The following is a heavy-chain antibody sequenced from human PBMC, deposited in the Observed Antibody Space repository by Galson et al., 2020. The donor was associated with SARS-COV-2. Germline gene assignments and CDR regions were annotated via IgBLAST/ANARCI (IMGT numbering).Heavy chain of an antibody. Sequence: GSLRLSCAASGFTFSSYWMHWVRQAPVKGLVWVSRINSDGSSTSYAYSVKGRFTISRDNAKNTLYLQMNSLRAEDTAVYYCARALIVGATTLGAFDIWGQGTMVTVSS. CDR3: ARALIVGATTLGAFDI. D-gene: IGHD1-26*01. V-gene: IGHV3-74*01. CDR2: INSDGSST. J-gene: IGHJ3*02. CDR1: GFTFSSYW.